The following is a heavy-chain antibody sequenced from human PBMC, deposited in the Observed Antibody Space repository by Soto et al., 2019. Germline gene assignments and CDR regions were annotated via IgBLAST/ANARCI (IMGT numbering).Heavy chain of an antibody. J-gene: IGHJ6*02. CDR3: ARVGRWGGMDV. D-gene: IGHD3-16*01. CDR2: INSGNGNT. V-gene: IGHV1-3*05. Sequence: QVQFVQSGAEEKKPGASVRLSCKASGYTFTNYAIHWVRQAPAQRLEWLGWINSGNGNTKYSQTFQGRVTITRDTAANTAYMELSSLRSEDTAVYCCARVGRWGGMDVWGQGTTVTVSS. CDR1: GYTFTNYA.